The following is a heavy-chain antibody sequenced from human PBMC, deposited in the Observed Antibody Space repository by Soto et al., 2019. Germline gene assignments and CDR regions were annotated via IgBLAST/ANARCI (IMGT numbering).Heavy chain of an antibody. J-gene: IGHJ4*02. Sequence: QVQLVQSGAEVKKPGSSVKVSCKASGGAFTTYGFSWVKQAPGQGPEWMGEIIPMSGVTNYAQSFQGRVPMTADGSSNTSYIEIIGLRSEDTAVYYCARLPHCSGGTCYLFDYWGQGTLVTVSS. V-gene: IGHV1-69*01. D-gene: IGHD2-15*01. CDR2: IIPMSGVT. CDR1: GGAFTTYG. CDR3: ARLPHCSGGTCYLFDY.